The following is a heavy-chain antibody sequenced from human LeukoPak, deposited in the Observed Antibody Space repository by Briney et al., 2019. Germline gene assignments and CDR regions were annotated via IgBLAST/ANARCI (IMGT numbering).Heavy chain of an antibody. Sequence: PSETLSLTCTVSGGSISSSSYYWSWIRQPPGKGLEWIGEINHSGSTNYNPSLKSRVTISVDTSKNQFSLKLSSVTAADTAVYYCASLHRGSGSYSADYYYMDVWGKGTTVTISS. D-gene: IGHD3-10*01. J-gene: IGHJ6*03. CDR3: ASLHRGSGSYSADYYYMDV. CDR2: INHSGST. V-gene: IGHV4-39*07. CDR1: GGSISSSSYY.